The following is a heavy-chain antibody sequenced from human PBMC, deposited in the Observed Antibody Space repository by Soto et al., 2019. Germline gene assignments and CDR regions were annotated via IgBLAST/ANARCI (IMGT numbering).Heavy chain of an antibody. CDR3: ARALFNSWSGYPFDP. CDR2: IYHRGST. Sequence: PSGTLSLTCAVSGGCISSSNWWSWVRQPLGKGLEWIGEIYHRGSTNYNQSPKTRVTISVDKYKHQFSLKLSSVTDADTAVYYCARALFNSWSGYPFDPWGQGILVTV. CDR1: GGCISSSNW. J-gene: IGHJ5*02. V-gene: IGHV4-4*02. D-gene: IGHD3-3*01.